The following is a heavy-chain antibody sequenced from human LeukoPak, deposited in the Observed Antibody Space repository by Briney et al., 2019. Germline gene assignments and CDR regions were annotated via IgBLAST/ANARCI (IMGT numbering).Heavy chain of an antibody. CDR1: GFSFNTYA. CDR2: ISNTGGST. CDR3: VREDTPATANY. V-gene: IGHV3-23*01. D-gene: IGHD2-21*02. J-gene: IGHJ4*02. Sequence: GGSLRLSCAASGFSFNTYAMSWVRQAPGKGLEWVSAISNTGGSTYYADSVKGRFTISRDKSKNTLSLQMNSLRAEDTAVYYCVREDTPATANYWGQGTLVTISS.